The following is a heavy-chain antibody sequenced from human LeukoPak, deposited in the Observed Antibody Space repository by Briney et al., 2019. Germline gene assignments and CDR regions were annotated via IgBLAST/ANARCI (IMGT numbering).Heavy chain of an antibody. J-gene: IGHJ4*02. D-gene: IGHD6-19*01. CDR3: ARRAYSSGWYYFDY. V-gene: IGHV4-59*01. Sequence: SETLSLTCTVSGGSISSYYWSWIRQPPGKGLEWIGYIYYSGSTNYNPSLKGRVTISVDTSKNQFSLKLSSVTAADTAMYYCARRAYSSGWYYFDYWGQGTLVTVSS. CDR1: GGSISSYY. CDR2: IYYSGST.